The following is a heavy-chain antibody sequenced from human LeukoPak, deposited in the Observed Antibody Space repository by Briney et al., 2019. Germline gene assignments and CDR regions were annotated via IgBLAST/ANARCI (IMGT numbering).Heavy chain of an antibody. J-gene: IGHJ4*02. V-gene: IGHV3-7*01. D-gene: IGHD2-21*02. Sequence: PGGSLRLSCAASGFTFSSYWMSWVRQAPGKGLEWVANIKQDGSEKYYVDSVKGRFTISRDNAKNSLYLQMNSLRAEDTAVYYCARVGVVTAIPSQHDYWGQGTLVTVSS. CDR1: GFTFSSYW. CDR2: IKQDGSEK. CDR3: ARVGVVTAIPSQHDY.